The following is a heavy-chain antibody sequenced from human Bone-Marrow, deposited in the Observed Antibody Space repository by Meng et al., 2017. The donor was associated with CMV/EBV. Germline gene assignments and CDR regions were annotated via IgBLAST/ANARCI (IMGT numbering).Heavy chain of an antibody. V-gene: IGHV3-30*02. CDR3: ANELRYCSSSSC. Sequence: GESLKISCAASGFTFSSYGMHWVRQAPGKGLEWVAFIRYNGSNKYCADSVKGRFTISRDNSKNTLYLQMNSLRAEDTAVYYCANELRYCSSSSCWGQGTLVTVSS. CDR1: GFTFSSYG. CDR2: IRYNGSNK. D-gene: IGHD2-2*01. J-gene: IGHJ4*02.